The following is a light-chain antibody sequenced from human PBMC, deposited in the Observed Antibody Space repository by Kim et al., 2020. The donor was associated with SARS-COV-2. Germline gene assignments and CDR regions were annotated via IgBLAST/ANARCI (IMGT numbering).Light chain of an antibody. Sequence: EIVLTQSPDFQSVTPKEKVTITCRASQSIGNTLHWFQQKPDQSPKLLIKCASQSLSGVPSRFSGSGSGTDFTLTISSLEAEDGATYYCHQSYSLPLSFGGGTKVDIK. CDR1: QSIGNT. J-gene: IGKJ4*01. CDR2: CAS. CDR3: HQSYSLPLS. V-gene: IGKV6-21*01.